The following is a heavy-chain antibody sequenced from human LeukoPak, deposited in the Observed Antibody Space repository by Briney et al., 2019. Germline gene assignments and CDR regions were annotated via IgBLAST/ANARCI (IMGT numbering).Heavy chain of an antibody. D-gene: IGHD1-7*01. Sequence: SQTLSLTCTVSGGSISSGSYYWSWIRQPAGKGLEWIGRIYTSGSTNYNPSLKSRVTISVDTSKNQFSLKLSSVTAADTAVYYCARGGYNWNYVALFDYWGQGTLVTVSS. CDR2: IYTSGST. CDR3: ARGGYNWNYVALFDY. V-gene: IGHV4-61*02. CDR1: GGSISSGSYY. J-gene: IGHJ4*02.